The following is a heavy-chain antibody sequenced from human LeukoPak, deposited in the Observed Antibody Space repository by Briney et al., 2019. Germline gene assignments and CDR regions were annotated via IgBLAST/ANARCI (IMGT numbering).Heavy chain of an antibody. CDR3: GRNLGSGTKRQGFDI. V-gene: IGHV5-51*01. J-gene: IGHJ3*02. CDR2: IYPLDSDT. Sequence: GGPLQISCQCSGSTFGTYWIGGARKLPGKGGEWMGIIYPLDSDTRDSPSREGQVTMSVDKSITSAYLHWRSLKASATAMYYCGRNLGSGTKRQGFDIWGQGTMITVSS. D-gene: IGHD3-10*01. CDR1: GSTFGTYW.